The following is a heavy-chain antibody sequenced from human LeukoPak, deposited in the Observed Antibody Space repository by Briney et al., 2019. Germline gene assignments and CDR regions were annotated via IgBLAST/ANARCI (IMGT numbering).Heavy chain of an antibody. Sequence: GGSLRLSCAASGFTFSSYGMHWVRQAPGKGLEWVAFIRYVGSNKYYADSVKGRFTISRDNSKNTLYLQMNSLRAEDTAVYYCARTFDYWGQGTLVTVSS. J-gene: IGHJ4*02. CDR3: ARTFDY. CDR2: IRYVGSNK. V-gene: IGHV3-30*02. CDR1: GFTFSSYG.